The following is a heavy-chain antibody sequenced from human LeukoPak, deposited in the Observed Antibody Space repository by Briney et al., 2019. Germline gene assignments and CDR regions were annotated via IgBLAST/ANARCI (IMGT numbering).Heavy chain of an antibody. V-gene: IGHV3-7*01. Sequence: GSLRLSCTASGITFSNSWMHWIRQAPGKGLEWVANINQDGSHKYYVDSVKGRFTISRDTAKNSLHLQMNSLRAEDTAVYYCARDRGFTSFDYWGQGILVTVSS. D-gene: IGHD5-12*01. CDR1: GITFSNSW. CDR2: INQDGSHK. CDR3: ARDRGFTSFDY. J-gene: IGHJ4*02.